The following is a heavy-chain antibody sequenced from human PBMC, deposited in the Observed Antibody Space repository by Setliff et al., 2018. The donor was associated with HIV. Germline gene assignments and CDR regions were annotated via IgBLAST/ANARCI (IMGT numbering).Heavy chain of an antibody. CDR2: IDWDDDK. D-gene: IGHD3-10*01. CDR1: GFSLSTSGMC. J-gene: IGHJ6*03. CDR3: ARVRGYYDSGSPYYYYTDV. V-gene: IGHV2-70*17. Sequence: SGPTLVNPTQTLTLTCSFSGFSLSTSGMCVSWIRQPPGKALEWLARIDWDDDKFYNTSLQTRLTISKDTSKNQVALTMTNMDPVDTATYFCARVRGYYDSGSPYYYYTDVWGKGTTVTVSS.